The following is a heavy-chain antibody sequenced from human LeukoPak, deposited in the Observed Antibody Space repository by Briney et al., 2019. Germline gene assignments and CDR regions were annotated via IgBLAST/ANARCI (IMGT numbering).Heavy chain of an antibody. CDR3: AGDYEGYYFDY. CDR2: IYYSGST. V-gene: IGHV4-59*01. J-gene: IGHJ4*02. Sequence: PSETLSLTCTVSGGSISSYYWSWIRQPPGKGLEWIGYIYYSGSTNYNPSLKSRVTISVDTSKNQFSLKLSSVTAADTPVYCCAGDYEGYYFDYWGQGTLVTVSS. CDR1: GGSISSYY. D-gene: IGHD3-22*01.